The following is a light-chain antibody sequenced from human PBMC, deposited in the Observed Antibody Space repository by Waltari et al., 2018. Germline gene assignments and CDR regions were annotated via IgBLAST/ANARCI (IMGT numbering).Light chain of an antibody. Sequence: DIVMTQSPDSLAVSLGERATINCQSSQSVLYSSNNKNYLAWYQQKPGQPPKLLLYWAYTRESGVPDRFSGSGSGTDFTLTISSLQAEDVAVYYCQQYYSTPLTFGGGTKVEIK. V-gene: IGKV4-1*01. CDR2: WAY. J-gene: IGKJ4*01. CDR1: QSVLYSSNNKNY. CDR3: QQYYSTPLT.